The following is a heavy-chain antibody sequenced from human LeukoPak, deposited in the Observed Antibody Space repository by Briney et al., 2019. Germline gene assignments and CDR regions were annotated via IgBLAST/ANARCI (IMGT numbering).Heavy chain of an antibody. CDR2: ISYDGSNK. Sequence: PGGSLRLSCAASGFTFSSYGMHWVRQAPGKGLEWVAVISYDGSNKYYADSVKGRFTISRDNSKNTLYLQMNSLRAEDTAVYYCAKGGYYDSSGLGLYNWFDPWGQGALVTVSS. D-gene: IGHD3-22*01. CDR3: AKGGYYDSSGLGLYNWFDP. J-gene: IGHJ5*02. CDR1: GFTFSSYG. V-gene: IGHV3-30*18.